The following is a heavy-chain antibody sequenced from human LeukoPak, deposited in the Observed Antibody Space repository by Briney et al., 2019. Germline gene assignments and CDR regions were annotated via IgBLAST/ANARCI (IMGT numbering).Heavy chain of an antibody. CDR1: GFTVSSNY. V-gene: IGHV3-53*01. Sequence: GGSLRLSCAASGFTVSSNYMSWVRQAPGKGLEWVSVIYSGGSTYYADSVKGRFTISRDNSKNTLYLQMNSLRAEDMAVYYCARVRWELPYYYYYGMDVWGQGTTVTVSS. CDR3: ARVRWELPYYYYYGMDV. CDR2: IYSGGST. D-gene: IGHD1-26*01. J-gene: IGHJ6*02.